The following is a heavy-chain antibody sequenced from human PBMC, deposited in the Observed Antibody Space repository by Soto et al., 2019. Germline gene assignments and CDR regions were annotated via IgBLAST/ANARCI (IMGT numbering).Heavy chain of an antibody. Sequence: GGSLRLSCAASGFTFSNAWMNWVRQAPGKGLEWVGRIKSKTDGGTTDYAAPVEGRFTISRDDSKNTLYLQMNSLKTEDTAVYYCTTTPYYYDSSGEYGMDVWGQETTVTVSS. V-gene: IGHV3-15*07. D-gene: IGHD3-22*01. CDR3: TTTPYYYDSSGEYGMDV. CDR1: GFTFSNAW. J-gene: IGHJ6*02. CDR2: IKSKTDGGTT.